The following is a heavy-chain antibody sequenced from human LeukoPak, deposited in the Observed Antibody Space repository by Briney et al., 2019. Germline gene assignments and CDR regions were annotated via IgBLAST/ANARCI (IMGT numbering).Heavy chain of an antibody. CDR1: GGSISSSSYY. D-gene: IGHD2-15*01. CDR3: ARSGPHKGILLY. Sequence: SETLSLTCTVSGGSISSSSYYWGWIRQPPGKGLEWIGSIYYSGSTYYNPSLKSRVTISVDTSKNQFSLKLSSVTAADTAVYYCARSGPHKGILLYWGQGTLVTVSS. V-gene: IGHV4-39*01. CDR2: IYYSGST. J-gene: IGHJ4*02.